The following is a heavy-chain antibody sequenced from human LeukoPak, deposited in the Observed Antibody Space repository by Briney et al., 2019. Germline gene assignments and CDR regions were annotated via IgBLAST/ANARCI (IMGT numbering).Heavy chain of an antibody. D-gene: IGHD3-10*01. Sequence: GASVKVSCKVSGYTLTELSMHWVRQAPGKGLEWMEGFDPEDGETIYAQKFQGRVTMTEDTSTDTAYMELSSLRSEDTAVYYCATDPGGVEGFDYWGQGTLVTVSS. CDR3: ATDPGGVEGFDY. CDR2: FDPEDGET. J-gene: IGHJ4*02. CDR1: GYTLTELS. V-gene: IGHV1-24*01.